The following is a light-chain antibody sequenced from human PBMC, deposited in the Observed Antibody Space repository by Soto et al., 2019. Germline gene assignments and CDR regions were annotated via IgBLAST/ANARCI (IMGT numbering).Light chain of an antibody. CDR1: QSISRSY. CDR3: HQYGGSPPDT. V-gene: IGKV3-20*01. J-gene: IGKJ2*01. Sequence: EIVLTQSPGTLSLSPGERATLSCRASQSISRSYLAWYQQKPGQAPRLLIYGASSRATGIPDRFSGSGSGTDFTLTISRLEPEDFAVYYCHQYGGSPPDTFGQGNTLEIK. CDR2: GAS.